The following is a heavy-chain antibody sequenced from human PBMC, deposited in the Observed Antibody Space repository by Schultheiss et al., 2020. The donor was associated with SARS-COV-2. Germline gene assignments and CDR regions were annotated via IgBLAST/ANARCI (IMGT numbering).Heavy chain of an antibody. Sequence: GGSLRLSCAASGFTFSNYWLHWVRQVPGKGLVWVARINRDGRTNYADSVKGRFTISRDNSKNTLDLQMNSLRAEDTAVYYCAKIGDYVWGSYRYHGLDVWGQGTTVTVSS. J-gene: IGHJ6*02. CDR1: GFTFSNYW. CDR2: INRDGRT. CDR3: AKIGDYVWGSYRYHGLDV. D-gene: IGHD3-16*02. V-gene: IGHV3-74*01.